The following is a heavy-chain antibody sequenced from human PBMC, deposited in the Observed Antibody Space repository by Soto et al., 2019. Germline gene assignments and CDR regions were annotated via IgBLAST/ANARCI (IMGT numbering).Heavy chain of an antibody. CDR3: TKMTTVRNYGMDV. V-gene: IGHV4-31*03. CDR2: IYYSGST. J-gene: IGHJ6*02. Sequence: QVQLQESGPGLVKPSQTLSLTCTVSGGSISSGGYYWSWIRQHPGKGLEWIGYIYYSGSTYYNPSLTSWVTISVDTSKNQCSLKLSSVTAADTAGYYCTKMTTVRNYGMDVWGQGTTVTVSS. CDR1: GGSISSGGYY. D-gene: IGHD4-17*01.